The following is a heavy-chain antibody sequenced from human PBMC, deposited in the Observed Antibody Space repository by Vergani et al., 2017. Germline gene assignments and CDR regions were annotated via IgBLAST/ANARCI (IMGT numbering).Heavy chain of an antibody. D-gene: IGHD7-27*01. V-gene: IGHV4-39*01. Sequence: QVQLQVSGPGLVKPSETLSLTCSVSGGSINPSSSFWGWIRQSPGKGLEWIGSINYVGRTYYIPSLQSRATVFVDTSKNQFSLNLTSVTAADTAVYYCATGAGPFDIWGQGTLVTVSS. CDR3: ATGAGPFDI. CDR2: INYVGRT. CDR1: GGSINPSSSF. J-gene: IGHJ4*02.